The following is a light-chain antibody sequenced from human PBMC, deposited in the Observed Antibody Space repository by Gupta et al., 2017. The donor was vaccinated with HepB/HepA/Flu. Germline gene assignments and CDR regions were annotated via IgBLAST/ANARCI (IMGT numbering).Light chain of an antibody. V-gene: IGKV3-20*01. CDR3: QRYCSSRIT. J-gene: IGKJ5*01. Sequence: EIVLTQSPGTLSLSPGERATLSCRASQSVSSSYLAWYQQKPGQAPRLLIYGASSRATGIPERFSGSGSGTDFTLTIRRLEPGDVAVYYCQRYCSSRITFGQGTRLEIK. CDR2: GAS. CDR1: QSVSSSY.